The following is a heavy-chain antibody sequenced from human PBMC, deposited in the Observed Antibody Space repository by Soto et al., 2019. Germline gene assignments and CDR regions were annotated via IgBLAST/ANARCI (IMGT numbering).Heavy chain of an antibody. V-gene: IGHV3-11*01. CDR1: GYCRGGYY. CDR2: ISSSGSTI. J-gene: IGHJ5*02. Sequence: LGCAVQGYCRGGYYMRWIRQAPGTGLEWVSYISSSGSTIYYADSVKGRFTISRDNAKNSLYLQMNSLRAEDTAVYYCAGVRKSGYDFANSFDPSGPGTLLTVS. CDR3: AGVRKSGYDFANSFDP. D-gene: IGHD5-12*01.